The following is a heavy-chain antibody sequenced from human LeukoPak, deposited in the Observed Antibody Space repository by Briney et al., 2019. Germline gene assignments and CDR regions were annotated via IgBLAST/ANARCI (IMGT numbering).Heavy chain of an antibody. D-gene: IGHD3-10*01. CDR2: ISGSGGST. V-gene: IGHV3-23*01. CDR1: GFTFSSYA. Sequence: RSGGSLRLSCAASGFTFSSYAMSWVRQAPGKGLEWASAISGSGGSTYYADSVKGRFTISRDNSKNTLYLQMNSLRAEDTAVYYCAKFRLGSGSYHDAFDIWGQGTMVTVSS. J-gene: IGHJ3*02. CDR3: AKFRLGSGSYHDAFDI.